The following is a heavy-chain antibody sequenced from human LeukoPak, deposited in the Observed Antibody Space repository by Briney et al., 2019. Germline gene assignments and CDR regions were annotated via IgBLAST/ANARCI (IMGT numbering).Heavy chain of an antibody. CDR1: GFTFSSYA. CDR3: AKSPTRLLCYFDE. Sequence: PGGSLRPSCAASGFTFSSYAMSWGRQAPGKGLEWVSSISGSGGSTYYADSVKGRFTISRDNSKNTLYLQMNSLRAEDTAVYYCAKSPTRLLCYFDEGGEGTLVTVSS. D-gene: IGHD2-15*01. CDR2: ISGSGGST. V-gene: IGHV3-23*01. J-gene: IGHJ4*02.